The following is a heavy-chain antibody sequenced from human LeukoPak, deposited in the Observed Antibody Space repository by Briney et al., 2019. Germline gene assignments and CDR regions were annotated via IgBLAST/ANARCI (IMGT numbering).Heavy chain of an antibody. CDR2: ISWNSGTI. CDR3: AKESVYGFFQH. J-gene: IGHJ1*01. Sequence: GRSLRLSSAASGFSFDDYAMAWVRQAPGKGLEWVSGISWNSGTIAYADSVKGRFTISRDNAKNSLYLQMNSLRPEDTALYYCAKESVYGFFQHWGQGTLVIVSS. D-gene: IGHD6-6*01. CDR1: GFSFDDYA. V-gene: IGHV3-9*01.